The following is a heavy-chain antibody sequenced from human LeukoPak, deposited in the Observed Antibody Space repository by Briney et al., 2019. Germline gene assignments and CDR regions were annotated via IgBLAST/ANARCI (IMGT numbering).Heavy chain of an antibody. CDR3: ARDSIQQIRSLNWFDP. V-gene: IGHV3-21*01. Sequence: GGSLRLSCAASGFTFSSYSMNWARQAPGKGLEWVSSISSSSSYIYYADSVKGRFTISRDNAKNSLYLQMNSLRAEDTAVYYCARDSIQQIRSLNWFDPWGQGTLVTVSS. CDR1: GFTFSSYS. CDR2: ISSSSSYI. D-gene: IGHD3-3*01. J-gene: IGHJ5*02.